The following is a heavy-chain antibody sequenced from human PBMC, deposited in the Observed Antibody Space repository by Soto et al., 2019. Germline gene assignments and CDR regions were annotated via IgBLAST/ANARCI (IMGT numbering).Heavy chain of an antibody. J-gene: IGHJ6*02. CDR2: IYYSGST. CDR3: ARDLRAAAGRYYYYYYGMDV. V-gene: IGHV4-31*03. Sequence: PSETLSLTCTVSGGSISSGGYYWSWIRQHPGKGLEWIGYIYYSGSTYYNPSLKSRVTISVDTSKNQFSLKLSSVTAADTAVYYCARDLRAAAGRYYYYYYGMDVWGQGTTVTVSS. CDR1: GGSISSGGYY. D-gene: IGHD6-13*01.